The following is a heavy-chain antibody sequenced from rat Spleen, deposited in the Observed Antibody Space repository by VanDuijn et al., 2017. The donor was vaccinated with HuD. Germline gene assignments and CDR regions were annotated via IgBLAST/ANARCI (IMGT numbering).Heavy chain of an antibody. CDR1: GFIFSDYH. J-gene: IGHJ3*01. CDR3: ARHALMYTTDPFTY. V-gene: IGHV5-25*01. Sequence: EVQLVESGGGLVQPGRSLKISCAASGFIFSDYHLAWVRQAPTKGLEWVASISTGGGNTYYRDSVKGRFTISRDNAKRILYLQIDSLTSEDSATYYCARHALMYTTDPFTYWGQGTLVTVSS. CDR2: ISTGGGNT. D-gene: IGHD1-6*01.